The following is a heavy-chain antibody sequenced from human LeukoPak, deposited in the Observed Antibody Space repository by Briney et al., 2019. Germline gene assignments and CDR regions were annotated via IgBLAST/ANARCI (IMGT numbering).Heavy chain of an antibody. Sequence: KPGGSLRPSCAASGFTFSSYSMNWVRQAPGKGLEWVSSISSSSSYIYYADSVKGRFTISRDNAKNSLYLQMNSLRAEDTAVYYCARALRGYSYGFSWGQGTLVTVSS. V-gene: IGHV3-21*01. J-gene: IGHJ5*02. D-gene: IGHD5-18*01. CDR1: GFTFSSYS. CDR2: ISSSSSYI. CDR3: ARALRGYSYGFS.